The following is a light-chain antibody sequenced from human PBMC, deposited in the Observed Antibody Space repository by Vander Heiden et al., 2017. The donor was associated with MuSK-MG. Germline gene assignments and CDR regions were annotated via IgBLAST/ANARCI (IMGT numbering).Light chain of an antibody. CDR1: SRDVGYDNR. Sequence: QSSLTQPPSMSGSPGQSVTIPCTGTSRDVGYDNRGSWYQQPPGTAPKVIIYEVSNRPAGVPDRFSGSKSGNTASLTISGLQAEDEADYYCCSYATSTAYIFGTGTKVTVL. CDR3: CSYATSTAYI. J-gene: IGLJ1*01. V-gene: IGLV2-18*02. CDR2: EVS.